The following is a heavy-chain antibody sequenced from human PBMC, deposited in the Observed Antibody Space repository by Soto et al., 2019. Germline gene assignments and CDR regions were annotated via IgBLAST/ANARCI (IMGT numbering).Heavy chain of an antibody. V-gene: IGHV4-30-4*01. D-gene: IGHD2-21*02. Sequence: SETLSLTCTVSGASTRSTDYYWSWIRQAPGKGLEWIGYVYYTGSTYYNPSLMSRLTISVDTSKNQFSLKLTSVTAAETAVYYCVRTARQGAVAPHWFDRWGQGTQVTVSS. CDR3: VRTARQGAVAPHWFDR. CDR2: VYYTGST. CDR1: GASTRSTDYY. J-gene: IGHJ5*02.